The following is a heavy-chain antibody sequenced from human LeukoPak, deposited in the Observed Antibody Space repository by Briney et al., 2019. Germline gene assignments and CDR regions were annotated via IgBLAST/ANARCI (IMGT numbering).Heavy chain of an antibody. CDR2: IKQDGSEK. CDR1: GFMFRNHG. CDR3: ARDPSEASHPYYFDY. Sequence: GGTLRLSCAASGFMFRNHGMNWVRQAPGKGLEWVANIKQDGSEKCYVDSVKGRFTISRDNAKNSLYLQMNSLRDEDTALYYCARDPSEASHPYYFDYWGQGTLVTVSS. V-gene: IGHV3-7*01. J-gene: IGHJ4*01.